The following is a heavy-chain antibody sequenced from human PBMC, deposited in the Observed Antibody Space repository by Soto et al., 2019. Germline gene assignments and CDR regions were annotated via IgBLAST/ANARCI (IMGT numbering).Heavy chain of an antibody. V-gene: IGHV4-30-4*01. CDR1: GGSISSGDYY. CDR2: IYYSGST. D-gene: IGHD1-26*01. Sequence: QVQLQESGPGLVKPSQTLSLTCTVSGGSISSGDYYWSWIRQPPGKGLEWIGYIYYSGSTYYNPSRKSRVTISVDTSKNQFSLKLSSVTAADTAVYYCARDRIPVGYYYYGMDVWGQGTTVTVSS. CDR3: ARDRIPVGYYYYGMDV. J-gene: IGHJ6*02.